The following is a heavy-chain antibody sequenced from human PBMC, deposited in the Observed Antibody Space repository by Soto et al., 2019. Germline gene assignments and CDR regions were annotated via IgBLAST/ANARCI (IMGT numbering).Heavy chain of an antibody. CDR3: ARHLMSTKAYNREFDAFDI. J-gene: IGHJ3*02. D-gene: IGHD1-20*01. CDR1: GYNFDTYW. Sequence: HGESLKISCKGSGYNFDTYWIGWVRQMPGKGPEWMGVIWPAYSEVKYLPSFQGQVTISADKSISTAYLQWSSLEASDTAMYYCARHLMSTKAYNREFDAFDIWGQGTMVTVSS. V-gene: IGHV5-51*01. CDR2: IWPAYSEV.